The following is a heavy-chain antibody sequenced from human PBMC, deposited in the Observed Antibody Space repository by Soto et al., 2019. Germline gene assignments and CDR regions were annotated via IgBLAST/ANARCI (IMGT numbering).Heavy chain of an antibody. J-gene: IGHJ5*02. CDR3: ARTPGTRDWLDP. Sequence: QVQLQQSGPGLVRPSETLSLSCSVSGASVSSYYWSWVGQPPGKGLEWIGYIYYIGAYNYNPALKSRVTISVDTSKNQFALMLTSVTAADTAVYYCARTPGTRDWLDPWGQGTLVTVSS. CDR1: GASVSSYY. V-gene: IGHV4-59*02. CDR2: IYYIGAY. D-gene: IGHD2-15*01.